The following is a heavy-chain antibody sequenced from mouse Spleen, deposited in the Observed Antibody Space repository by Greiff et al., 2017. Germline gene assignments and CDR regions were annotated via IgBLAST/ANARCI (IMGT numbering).Heavy chain of an antibody. CDR1: GFTFSSFG. CDR2: ISSGSSTI. V-gene: IGHV5-17*02. CDR3: ARWGPHYAMDY. J-gene: IGHJ4*01. Sequence: EVKLMESGGGLVQPGGSRKLSCAASGFTFSSFGMHWVRQAPEKGLEWVAYISSGSSTIYYADTVKGRFTISRDNPKNTLFLQMTSLRSEDTAMYYCARWGPHYAMDYWGQGTSVTVSS.